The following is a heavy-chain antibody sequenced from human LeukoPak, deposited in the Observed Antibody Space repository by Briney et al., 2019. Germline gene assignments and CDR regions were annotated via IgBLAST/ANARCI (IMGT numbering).Heavy chain of an antibody. J-gene: IGHJ6*02. D-gene: IGHD4-23*01. CDR1: GHTLTELS. V-gene: IGHV1-24*01. CDR3: YGGDYYYYGMDV. CDR2: FDPEDGET. Sequence: ASVKVSCKVSGHTLTELSMHWVRQAPGKGLEWMGGFDPEDGETIYAQKFQGRVTMTEDTSTDTAYMELSSPRSEDTAVYYCYGGDYYYYGMDVWGQGTTVTVSS.